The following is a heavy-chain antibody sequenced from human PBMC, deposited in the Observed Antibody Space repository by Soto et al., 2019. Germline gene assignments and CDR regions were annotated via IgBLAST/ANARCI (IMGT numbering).Heavy chain of an antibody. Sequence: ASVKVSCKVSGYTLTELSMHWVRQAPGKGLEWMGGFDPEDGETIYAQKFQGRVTMTEDTSTDTAYMELSSLRSEDTAVYYCATKVLDDYGDYGYSDYWGQGTLVTVSS. CDR1: GYTLTELS. CDR3: ATKVLDDYGDYGYSDY. J-gene: IGHJ4*02. CDR2: FDPEDGET. D-gene: IGHD4-17*01. V-gene: IGHV1-24*01.